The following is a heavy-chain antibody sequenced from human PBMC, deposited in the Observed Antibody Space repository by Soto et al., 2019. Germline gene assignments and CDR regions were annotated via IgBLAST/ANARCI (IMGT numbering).Heavy chain of an antibody. CDR1: GFTFIGYV. CDR3: AKDRERIATRSIDY. V-gene: IGHV3-30-3*01. Sequence: PGGSLRLSCAASGFTFIGYVMHWVRQAPGRGLEWVALKSYDGSIEYYADSVQGRFTISRDNSKNTLYLQMNSLRAEDTAVYYCAKDRERIATRSIDYWGQGTLVTVSS. J-gene: IGHJ4*02. D-gene: IGHD6-6*01. CDR2: KSYDGSIE.